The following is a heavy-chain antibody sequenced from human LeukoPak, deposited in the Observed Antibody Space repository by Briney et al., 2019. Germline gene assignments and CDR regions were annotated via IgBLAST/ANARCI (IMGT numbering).Heavy chain of an antibody. Sequence: GGSLRLSCAASGFTVSSNYMSWVRQAPGKGLEWVSVIYSGGSTYYADSVKGRFTISRHNSKNTLYLQMNSLRAEDTAVHYCAREVRSSWYYFDYWGQGTLVTVSS. D-gene: IGHD6-13*01. CDR1: GFTVSSNY. CDR2: IYSGGST. CDR3: AREVRSSWYYFDY. V-gene: IGHV3-53*04. J-gene: IGHJ4*02.